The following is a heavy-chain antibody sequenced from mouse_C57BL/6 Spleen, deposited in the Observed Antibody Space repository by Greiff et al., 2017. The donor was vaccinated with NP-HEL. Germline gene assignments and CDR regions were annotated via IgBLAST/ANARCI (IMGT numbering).Heavy chain of an antibody. J-gene: IGHJ4*01. CDR1: GFTFSSYG. CDR2: ISSGGSYT. D-gene: IGHD1-1*01. V-gene: IGHV5-6*01. CDR3: ARLGTTGYYAMDY. Sequence: EVQRVESGGDLVKPGGSLKLSCAASGFTFSSYGMSWVRQTPDKRLEWVATISSGGSYTYYPDSVKGRFTISRDNAKNTLYLQMSSLKSEDTAMYSCARLGTTGYYAMDYWGQGTSVTVSS.